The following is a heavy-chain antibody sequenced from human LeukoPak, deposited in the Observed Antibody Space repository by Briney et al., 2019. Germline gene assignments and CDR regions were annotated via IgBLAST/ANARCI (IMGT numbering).Heavy chain of an antibody. J-gene: IGHJ6*02. CDR3: ARDRELGYCSGGSCLGMDV. Sequence: VSVKVSCKASGYTFTGYYMHWVRQAPGQGLEWMGWINPNSGGTNYAQKFQGWVTMTRDTSISTAYMELSRLRSDDTAVYYCARDRELGYCSGGSCLGMDVWGQGTTVTVSS. V-gene: IGHV1-2*04. CDR1: GYTFTGYY. CDR2: INPNSGGT. D-gene: IGHD2-15*01.